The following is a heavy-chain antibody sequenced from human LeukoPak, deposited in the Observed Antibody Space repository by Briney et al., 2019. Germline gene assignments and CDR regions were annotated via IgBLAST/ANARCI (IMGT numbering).Heavy chain of an antibody. CDR3: AKPRYDSSGYSFVY. J-gene: IGHJ4*02. D-gene: IGHD3-22*01. V-gene: IGHV3-23*01. CDR1: GFTFSSYA. Sequence: PGGSLRLSCAASGFTFSSYAMSWVRQAPGKGLEWVSAISGSGGSTYYADSVKGRFTISRDNSKNTLYLQMNSLRGEDTAVYYWAKPRYDSSGYSFVYWGQGTLVTVSS. CDR2: ISGSGGST.